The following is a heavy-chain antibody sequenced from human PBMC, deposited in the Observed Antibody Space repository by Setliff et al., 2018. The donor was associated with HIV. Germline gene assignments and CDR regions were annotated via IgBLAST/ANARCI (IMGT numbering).Heavy chain of an antibody. CDR3: ARDALGSTSCYWYSSGCHGMNWFDP. Sequence: ASVKVSCKPSGYSFTNHYMHWVRQAPGQGLDWMGRIIPILGGTNYAQKFQGRVTMTRDTSISTAYMEVSRLRSDDTAAYYCARDALGSTSCYWYSSGCHGMNWFDPWGQGTLVTVSS. J-gene: IGHJ5*02. CDR2: IIPILGGT. CDR1: GYSFTNHY. V-gene: IGHV1-2*02. D-gene: IGHD2-2*01.